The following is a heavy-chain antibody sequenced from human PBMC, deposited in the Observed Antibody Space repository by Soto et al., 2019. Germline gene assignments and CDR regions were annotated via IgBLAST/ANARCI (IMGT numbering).Heavy chain of an antibody. CDR2: IYWDDDK. D-gene: IGHD5-18*01. J-gene: IGHJ4*02. CDR3: AHGRSYGFDY. V-gene: IGHV2-5*02. CDR1: GFSLSTSGVG. Sequence: QITLKESGPTLVKSTQTLTLTCTFSGFSLSTSGVGVGWIRQPPGKALEWLALIYWDDDKRYSPSLKSRLTITKYPSKHQVVLTMTSMDPVDTATYYCAHGRSYGFDYWGQGTLVTVSS.